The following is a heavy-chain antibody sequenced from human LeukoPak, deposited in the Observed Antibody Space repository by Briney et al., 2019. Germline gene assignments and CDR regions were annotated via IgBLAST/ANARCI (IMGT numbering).Heavy chain of an antibody. J-gene: IGHJ6*03. CDR1: GGSISSYY. Sequence: SETLSLTCTVSGGSISSYYWSWIRQPPGKGLEWIGEINHSGSTNYNPSLKSRVTISVDTSKNQFSLKLSSVTAADTAVYYCARDDHYYDSSGYYPNYYYYYMDVWGKGTTVTISS. CDR2: INHSGST. V-gene: IGHV4-34*01. CDR3: ARDDHYYDSSGYYPNYYYYYMDV. D-gene: IGHD3-22*01.